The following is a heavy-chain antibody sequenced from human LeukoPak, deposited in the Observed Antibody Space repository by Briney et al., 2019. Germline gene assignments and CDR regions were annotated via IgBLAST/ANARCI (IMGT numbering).Heavy chain of an antibody. CDR3: AKGGIGYCSGGSCYSPYYYYYYMDV. D-gene: IGHD2-15*01. Sequence: PGGSLRLSCAASGFTFSGYGMHWVRQAPGKGLEWVAFIRYDGSNKYYADSVKGRFTISRDNSKNTLYLQMNSLRAEDTAVYYCAKGGIGYCSGGSCYSPYYYYYYMDVWGKGTTVTISS. V-gene: IGHV3-30*02. CDR1: GFTFSGYG. J-gene: IGHJ6*03. CDR2: IRYDGSNK.